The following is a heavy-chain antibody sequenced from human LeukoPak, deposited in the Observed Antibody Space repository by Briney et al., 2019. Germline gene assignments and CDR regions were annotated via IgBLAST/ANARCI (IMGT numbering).Heavy chain of an antibody. CDR2: IYPGDSDT. CDR1: GYSFTTYW. D-gene: IGHD5-18*01. Sequence: GESLKISCKGSGYSFTTYWIGWVRQMPGKGLEWMGIIYPGDSDTRYSPSFQGQVTISADKSINTAYLQWSSLEASDTAMYYCARSSTAMATDAFDIWGQGTMVTVSS. J-gene: IGHJ3*02. CDR3: ARSSTAMATDAFDI. V-gene: IGHV5-51*01.